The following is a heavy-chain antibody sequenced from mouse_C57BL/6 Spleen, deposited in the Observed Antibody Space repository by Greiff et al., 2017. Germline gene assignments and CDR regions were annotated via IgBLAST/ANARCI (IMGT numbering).Heavy chain of an antibody. Sequence: EVQGVESGPELVKPGASVKISCKASGYSFTGYYMNWVKQSPEKSLEWIGEINPSTGGTTYNQKFKAKATLTVDKSSSTAYMQLKSLTSEDSAVYYCASNYGSRGAYWGQGTLVTVSA. CDR2: INPSTGGT. CDR1: GYSFTGYY. J-gene: IGHJ3*01. D-gene: IGHD1-1*01. CDR3: ASNYGSRGAY. V-gene: IGHV1-42*01.